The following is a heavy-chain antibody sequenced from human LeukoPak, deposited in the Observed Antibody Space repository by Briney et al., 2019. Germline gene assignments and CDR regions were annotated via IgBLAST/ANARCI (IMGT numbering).Heavy chain of an antibody. J-gene: IGHJ6*02. CDR3: ARAALRGSSLYGMDV. V-gene: IGHV4-34*01. D-gene: IGHD1-26*01. CDR1: GESSSGFY. Sequence: SETLSLTCAIYGESSSGFYCSWIRQSPGKGLEWIGEINAGGRTDYNPSLKSRVTISVDTSKNQFSLKLSSVTAADTAVYYCARAALRGSSLYGMDVWGQGTTVTVSS. CDR2: INAGGRT.